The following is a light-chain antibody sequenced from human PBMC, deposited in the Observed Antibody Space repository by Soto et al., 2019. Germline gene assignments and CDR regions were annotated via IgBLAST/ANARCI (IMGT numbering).Light chain of an antibody. CDR2: SNN. CDR1: SSNIGSNY. J-gene: IGLJ2*01. V-gene: IGLV1-47*02. Sequence: QSVLTQPPSASGTPGQRVTISCSGSSSNIGSNYVYWYQQLPGTAPKLLIYSNNQRPSGVPDRFSGSKSGTSASLAISGLRSEDEADYYCAAWDDSLSAHVVFGGGTKLNVL. CDR3: AAWDDSLSAHVV.